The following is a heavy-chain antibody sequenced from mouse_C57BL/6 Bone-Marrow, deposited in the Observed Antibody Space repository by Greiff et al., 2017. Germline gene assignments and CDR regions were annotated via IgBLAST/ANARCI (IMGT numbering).Heavy chain of an antibody. CDR1: GYAFSSSW. CDR2: VYPVDRDT. Sequence: VKLQESGPELVMPGASVKISCKASGYAFSSSWMNWVKQWPGKGLEWIGRVYPVDRDTNDNGKFKGKATLTADKSSSTAYMQLSSLTSEDSAVYFCARGGYGNGWFADWGQGTLVTVSA. V-gene: IGHV1-82*01. CDR3: ARGGYGNGWFAD. J-gene: IGHJ3*01. D-gene: IGHD2-1*01.